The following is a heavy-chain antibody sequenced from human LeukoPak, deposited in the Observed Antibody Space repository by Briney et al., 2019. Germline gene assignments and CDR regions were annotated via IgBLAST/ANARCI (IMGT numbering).Heavy chain of an antibody. Sequence: GGSLRLSCAASGFTVSSNYMSWVRQAPGEGLEWGSVIYSGGSTYYADSVKGRFTISRDNSKKTLYLQMNSLRAEDTAVYYCASGSGSYRTPYYYMDVWGTGTTVTVSS. CDR3: ASGSGSYRTPYYYMDV. V-gene: IGHV3-53*01. D-gene: IGHD3-10*01. CDR2: IYSGGST. CDR1: GFTVSSNY. J-gene: IGHJ6*03.